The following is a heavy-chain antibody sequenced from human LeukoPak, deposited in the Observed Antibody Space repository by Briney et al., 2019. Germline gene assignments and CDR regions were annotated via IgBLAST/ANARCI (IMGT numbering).Heavy chain of an antibody. CDR1: GGSISSYY. CDR3: ARGRPVAATHY. D-gene: IGHD2-15*01. J-gene: IGHJ4*02. V-gene: IGHV4-59*01. CDR2: IYYSGST. Sequence: PSETLSLTCTVSGGSISSYYWSWIRQPPGKGLEWIGYIYYSGSTNYNPSLKSRVTISVDTSKNQFSLKLSSVTAADTAVYYCARGRPVAATHYWGQGTLVTVSS.